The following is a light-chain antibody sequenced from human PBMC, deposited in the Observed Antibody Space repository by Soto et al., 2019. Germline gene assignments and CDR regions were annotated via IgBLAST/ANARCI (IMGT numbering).Light chain of an antibody. V-gene: IGLV2-14*03. CDR2: DVS. CDR1: SSDVGGYDY. CDR3: SSFTSSSTRV. Sequence: QSVLTQPDSVSGSPGQSSTISCAGTSSDVGGYDYVSWYQQHPGKAPKLMIYDVSNRPSGVSDRFSASKSGNTASLTISGLQAEDEADYYCSSFTSSSTRVFGTGT. J-gene: IGLJ1*01.